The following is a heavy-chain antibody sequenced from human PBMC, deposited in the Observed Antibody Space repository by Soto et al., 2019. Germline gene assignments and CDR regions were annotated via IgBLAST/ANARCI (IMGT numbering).Heavy chain of an antibody. CDR3: ARQDYYGSGSYSPPNKWFDP. V-gene: IGHV4-39*01. CDR2: IYYSGST. Sequence: PSENLSLTCTVSGGSISSSSYYWGWIRQPPGKGLEWIGSIYYSGSTYYNPSLKSRVTISVDTSKNQFSLKLSSVTAADTAVYYCARQDYYGSGSYSPPNKWFDPWGQGTLVTVSS. J-gene: IGHJ5*02. CDR1: GGSISSSSYY. D-gene: IGHD3-10*01.